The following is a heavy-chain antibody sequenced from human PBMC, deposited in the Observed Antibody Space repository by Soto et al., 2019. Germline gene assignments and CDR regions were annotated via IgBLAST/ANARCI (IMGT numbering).Heavy chain of an antibody. CDR1: GFSLSASGAS. CDR2: IYWNDDK. V-gene: IGHV2-5*01. CDR3: VHRLDVPGLAFDP. J-gene: IGHJ5*02. Sequence: SGPTLVNPTQTLRLTCAFSGFSLSASGASVGWIRQPPGKALEWLAHIYWNDDKRYSPSLRSRLTISKDTSKNLVVLTFTNMDPADTGTYYCVHRLDVPGLAFDPWGQGTLVTVSS. D-gene: IGHD3-10*02.